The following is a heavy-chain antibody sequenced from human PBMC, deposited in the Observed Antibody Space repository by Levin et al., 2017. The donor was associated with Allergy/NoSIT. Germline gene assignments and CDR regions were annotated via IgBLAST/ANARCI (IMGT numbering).Heavy chain of an antibody. J-gene: IGHJ3*02. D-gene: IGHD6-19*01. CDR2: ISRGNSYT. Sequence: GESLKISCAASGFIVSDSYMSWIRQAPGKGLEWVSYISRGNSYTNYLDSVKGRFTISRDNAKNSLYLQMNSLRAEDTAIYYCAKDVYGSGWYPLGNDAFEMWGQGTKVSVSS. CDR3: AKDVYGSGWYPLGNDAFEM. CDR1: GFIVSDSY. V-gene: IGHV3-11*05.